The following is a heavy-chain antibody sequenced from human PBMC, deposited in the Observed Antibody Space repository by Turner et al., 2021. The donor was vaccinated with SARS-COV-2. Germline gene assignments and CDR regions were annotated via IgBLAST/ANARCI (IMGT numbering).Heavy chain of an antibody. V-gene: IGHV4-34*01. CDR3: ARVNYGGVTVRDYYSYYGMDV. CDR1: GGSFSGYY. J-gene: IGHJ6*02. D-gene: IGHD2-21*02. Sequence: QVQLQQWGAGLLKPSETLSLTCAACGGSFSGYYWSWIRQSPGKGLGWIGEISHSGSTTYNPSLKSRVTLAVDRSKIQFSLRLSSVTAADTAVYYCARVNYGGVTVRDYYSYYGMDVWGQGTTVTVS. CDR2: ISHSGST.